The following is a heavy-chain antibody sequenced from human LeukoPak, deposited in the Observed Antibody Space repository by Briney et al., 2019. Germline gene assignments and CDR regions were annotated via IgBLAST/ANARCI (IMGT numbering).Heavy chain of an antibody. J-gene: IGHJ4*02. CDR1: GFTFSSYA. CDR3: VREVTSGSFDY. Sequence: PGGSLRLSCEASGFTFSSYAMHWVRQAPGRGLGWLTVISDDGSNGYYAGSVKGRFTISRDNSQNTLHVQMSSLRPEDTAVYYCVREVTSGSFDYWGQGTLVTVSS. CDR2: ISDDGSNG. D-gene: IGHD1-26*01. V-gene: IGHV3-30*04.